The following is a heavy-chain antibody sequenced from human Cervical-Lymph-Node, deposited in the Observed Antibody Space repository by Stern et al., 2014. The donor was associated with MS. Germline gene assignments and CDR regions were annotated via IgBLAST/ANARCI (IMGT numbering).Heavy chain of an antibody. CDR1: GYTFSSYG. D-gene: IGHD3-10*01. Sequence: QVQLVQSGPEVKKPGASVKVSCTASGYTFSSYGIGWVRQAPGQGLEWMGWISGHNGNTNYAEKLQDRVTVTTDTSTNTAYMEVRSLTSDDTAVYFCARDAGGYFYAMDVWGQGTTVVVS. J-gene: IGHJ6*02. V-gene: IGHV1-18*01. CDR2: ISGHNGNT. CDR3: ARDAGGYFYAMDV.